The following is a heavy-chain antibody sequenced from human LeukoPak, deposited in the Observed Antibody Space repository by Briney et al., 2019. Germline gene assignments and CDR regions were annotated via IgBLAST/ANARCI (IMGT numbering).Heavy chain of an antibody. D-gene: IGHD1-20*01. J-gene: IGHJ5*02. V-gene: IGHV6-1*01. CDR1: GDSVSSNTAA. CDR3: ARNPNWNDEVDWFDP. Sequence: SQTLSLTCAISGDSVSSNTAAWTWIRQSPSRGLEWLGRTYCRSKCYNDYAVSVKGRITINPDTSKNQFSLQLNSVTPEDTAVYYCARNPNWNDEVDWFDPWGQGTLVTVSS. CDR2: TYCRSKCYN.